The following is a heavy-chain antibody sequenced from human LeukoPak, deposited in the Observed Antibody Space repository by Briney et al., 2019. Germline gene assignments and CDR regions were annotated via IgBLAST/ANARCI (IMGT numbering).Heavy chain of an antibody. Sequence: SETLSLTCTVSGGSISSYYWSWIRQPPGKGLEWIGYIYYSGSTNYNPPLKSRDTISVDTSKNQFSLKLSSVTAADTAVYYCARARRLYYYYYMDVWGKGTTVTVSS. J-gene: IGHJ6*03. V-gene: IGHV4-59*01. CDR3: ARARRLYYYYYMDV. CDR2: IYYSGST. CDR1: GGSISSYY. D-gene: IGHD3-22*01.